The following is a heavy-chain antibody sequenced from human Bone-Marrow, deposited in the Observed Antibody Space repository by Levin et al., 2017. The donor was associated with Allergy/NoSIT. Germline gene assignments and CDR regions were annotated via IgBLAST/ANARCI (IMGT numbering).Heavy chain of an antibody. D-gene: IGHD2-15*01. CDR1: GYTFTSYY. CDR3: ARDFSGYCSGGSCPYNWFDP. Sequence: GESLKISCKASGYTFTSYYMHWVRQAPGQGLEWMGIINPSGGSTSYAQKFQGRVTMTRDTSTSTVYMELSSLRSEDTAVYYCARDFSGYCSGGSCPYNWFDPWGQGTLVTVSS. V-gene: IGHV1-46*01. CDR2: INPSGGST. J-gene: IGHJ5*02.